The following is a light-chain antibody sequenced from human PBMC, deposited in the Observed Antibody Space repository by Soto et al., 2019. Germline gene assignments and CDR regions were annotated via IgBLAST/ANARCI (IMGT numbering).Light chain of an antibody. Sequence: SVLTQPASGSGSPGQSITISCTGTSSDVGGYNYVSWYQRHPGKAPKLMIFDVSNRPSGVSNRFSGSKSGNTASLTISGLQPEDEADYYCSSYTTSNTRQIVFGTGTKVTV. J-gene: IGLJ1*01. CDR3: SSYTTSNTRQIV. CDR2: DVS. CDR1: SSDVGGYNY. V-gene: IGLV2-14*03.